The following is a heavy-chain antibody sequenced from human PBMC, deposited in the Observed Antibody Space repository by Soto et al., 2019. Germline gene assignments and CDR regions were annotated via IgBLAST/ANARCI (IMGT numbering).Heavy chain of an antibody. CDR1: GFTFSSYW. V-gene: IGHV3-7*03. Sequence: GSLRLSCAASGFTFSSYWMSWVRQAPGKGLEWVANIKQDGSEKYYVDSVKGRFTISRDNAKNSLYLQMNSLRAEDTAVYYCARETGGTMIVVVFDYWGQGTLVTVSS. CDR3: ARETGGTMIVVVFDY. D-gene: IGHD3-22*01. J-gene: IGHJ4*02. CDR2: IKQDGSEK.